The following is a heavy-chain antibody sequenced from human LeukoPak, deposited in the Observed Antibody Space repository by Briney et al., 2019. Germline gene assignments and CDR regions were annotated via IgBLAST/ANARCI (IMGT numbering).Heavy chain of an antibody. CDR1: GFTFSSYW. V-gene: IGHV3-74*03. Sequence: GVSLRLSCAASGFTFSSYWMHWVRQAPGKGLVCVSRINSDGSSTTYADSVKGRFTISRDNAKNTLYLQMNSLRAEDTAVYYCARALSYGGNINWFDPWGQGTLVTVSS. CDR3: ARALSYGGNINWFDP. J-gene: IGHJ5*02. CDR2: INSDGSST. D-gene: IGHD4-23*01.